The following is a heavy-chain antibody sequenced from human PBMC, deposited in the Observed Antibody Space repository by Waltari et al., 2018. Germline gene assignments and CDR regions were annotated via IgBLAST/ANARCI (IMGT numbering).Heavy chain of an antibody. V-gene: IGHV4-59*01. CDR3: ARDGYREGYFDY. CDR1: GGSISSYY. Sequence: QVQLQESGPGLVKPSETLSLTCTVSGGSISSYYWSWIRQPPGKGLEWIGYIYYSGSTNYNPSLKSRVTISVDTAKNQFSRKLSSVTAADTAVYYCARDGYREGYFDYWGQGTLVTVSS. D-gene: IGHD5-12*01. J-gene: IGHJ4*02. CDR2: IYYSGST.